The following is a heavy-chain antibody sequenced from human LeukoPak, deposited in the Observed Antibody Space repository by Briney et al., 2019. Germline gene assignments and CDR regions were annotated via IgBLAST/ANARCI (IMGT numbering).Heavy chain of an antibody. CDR3: ARVYYYDNSGYGA. J-gene: IGHJ5*02. CDR2: ISYDGSNK. V-gene: IGHV3-30-3*01. Sequence: PGRSLRLSCAASGFTFSSYAMHWVRQAPGKGLEWVAVISYDGSNKYYADSVKGRFTISRDNSKNTLYLQMNSLRAEDTAVYYCARVYYYDNSGYGAWGQGTLVTVSS. CDR1: GFTFSSYA. D-gene: IGHD3-22*01.